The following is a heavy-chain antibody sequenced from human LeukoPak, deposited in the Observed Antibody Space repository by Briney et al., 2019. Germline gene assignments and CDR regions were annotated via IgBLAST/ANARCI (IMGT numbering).Heavy chain of an antibody. J-gene: IGHJ4*02. Sequence: PSETLSLTCTVSGGSISSGSYYWGWIRQPPGKGLEWIASISYSGSTYYNPSLKSRVTTSVDTSKNQLSLKLSSVTAADTAVYYCARHAQVRLLWGQGTPVTVSS. D-gene: IGHD5-18*01. CDR3: ARHAQVRLL. CDR1: GGSISSGSYY. V-gene: IGHV4-39*01. CDR2: ISYSGST.